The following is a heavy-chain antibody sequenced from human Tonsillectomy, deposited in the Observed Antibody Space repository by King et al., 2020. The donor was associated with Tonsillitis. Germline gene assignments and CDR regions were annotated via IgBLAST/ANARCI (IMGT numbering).Heavy chain of an antibody. J-gene: IGHJ4*02. CDR1: GGSFSGYY. D-gene: IGHD4-11*01. Sequence: VQLQQWGAGLLKPSETLSLTCAVYGGSFSGYYWSWIRQPPGKGREWIGEINHSGRTNYNPSLKSRVTISVDTSKNQFSLKLSSVTAADTAVYYCARGSLVEYNIYSSDYWGQGTLVTVSS. CDR2: INHSGRT. CDR3: ARGSLVEYNIYSSDY. V-gene: IGHV4-34*01.